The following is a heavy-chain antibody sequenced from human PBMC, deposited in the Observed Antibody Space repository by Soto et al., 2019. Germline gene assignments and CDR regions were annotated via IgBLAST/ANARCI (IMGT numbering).Heavy chain of an antibody. CDR2: IYPSDSDT. V-gene: IGHV5-51*03. CDR1: GYTFTTSW. D-gene: IGHD4-17*01. CDR3: ARPGYGGSLDY. Sequence: EVQLVPSGAEVKKPGESLKISCKASGYTFTTSWIGWVRQMPGIGLEWMGIIYPSDSDTRYSPSFLGQVTISADKSISTAYLQWNSLKASDTAMYYCARPGYGGSLDYWGQGTLVIVSS. J-gene: IGHJ4*02.